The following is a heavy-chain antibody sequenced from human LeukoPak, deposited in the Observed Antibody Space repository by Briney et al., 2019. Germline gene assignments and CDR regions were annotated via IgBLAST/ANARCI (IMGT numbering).Heavy chain of an antibody. CDR1: GFTFSSYA. CDR3: AKSQLGIEYAYYYYMDV. J-gene: IGHJ6*03. Sequence: GGSLRLSCAASGFTFSSYAMSWVRQAPGKGLEWVSAISGSGGSTYYADSVKGRFTISRDNSKNTLYLQMNSLRAEDTAVYYCAKSQLGIEYAYYYYMDVWGKGTTVTVSS. V-gene: IGHV3-23*01. D-gene: IGHD7-27*01. CDR2: ISGSGGST.